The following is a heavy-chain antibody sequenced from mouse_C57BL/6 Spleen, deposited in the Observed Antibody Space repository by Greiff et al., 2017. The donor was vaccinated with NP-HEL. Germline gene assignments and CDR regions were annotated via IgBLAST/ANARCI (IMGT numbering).Heavy chain of an antibody. V-gene: IGHV1-15*01. CDR1: GYTFTDYE. CDR2: IDPETGGT. Sequence: QVQLKQSGAELVRPGASVTLSCKASGYTFTDYEMHWVKQTPVHGLEWIGAIDPETGGTAYNQKFKGKAILTADKSSSTAYMELRSLTSEDSAVYYCTRRGYGSNFDYWGQGTTLTVSS. CDR3: TRRGYGSNFDY. J-gene: IGHJ2*01. D-gene: IGHD1-1*01.